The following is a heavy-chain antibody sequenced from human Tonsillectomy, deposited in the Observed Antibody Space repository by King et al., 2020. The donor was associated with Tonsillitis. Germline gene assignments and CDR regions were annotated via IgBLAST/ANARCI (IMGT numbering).Heavy chain of an antibody. J-gene: IGHJ2*01. CDR2: IYYSGST. V-gene: IGHV4-59*01. D-gene: IGHD4-23*01. CDR3: ARGRGTVVTPICYFDL. Sequence: QLQESGPGLVKPSETLSLTCTVSGGSISSYYWSWIRQPPGKGLEWIGYIYYSGSTNYNPSLKSRVTISVDTSKNQFSLKLSSVTAADTAVYYCARGRGTVVTPICYFDLWGRGTLVTVSS. CDR1: GGSISSYY.